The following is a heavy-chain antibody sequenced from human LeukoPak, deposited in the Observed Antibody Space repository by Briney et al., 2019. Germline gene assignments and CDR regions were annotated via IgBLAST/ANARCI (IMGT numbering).Heavy chain of an antibody. V-gene: IGHV4-59*01. Sequence: SETLSLTCTVSGGHISNYYGSWIRQPPGKGLEWIGYIYYSGSTNHNPSLKSRLTISVDTSKNQFSLKLSSVTAADTAVYYCASIQINYDGSVQAPYYYYYMDVWGKGTTVTVSS. J-gene: IGHJ6*03. CDR3: ASIQINYDGSVQAPYYYYYMDV. CDR1: GGHISNYY. D-gene: IGHD3-10*01. CDR2: IYYSGST.